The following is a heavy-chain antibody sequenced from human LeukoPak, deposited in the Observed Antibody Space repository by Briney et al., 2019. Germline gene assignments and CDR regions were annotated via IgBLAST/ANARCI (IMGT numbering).Heavy chain of an antibody. CDR1: GFTFSSYG. J-gene: IGHJ4*02. Sequence: GGSLRLSCAASGFTFSSYGMSWVRQAPGKGLEWVSVISGSGGRTYSADSVKGRFTISRDNAKNSLYLQMDSLRAEDTAVYYCARDRLHYGEYEKTFDYWGQGTLVTVSS. CDR2: ISGSGGRT. D-gene: IGHD4-17*01. CDR3: ARDRLHYGEYEKTFDY. V-gene: IGHV3-23*01.